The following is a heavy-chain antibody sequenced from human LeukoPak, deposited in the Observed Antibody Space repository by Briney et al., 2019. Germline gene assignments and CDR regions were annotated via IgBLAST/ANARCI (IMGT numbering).Heavy chain of an antibody. V-gene: IGHV1-69*05. J-gene: IGHJ3*02. CDR3: ARDDQHLDTMTAFDI. D-gene: IGHD3-22*01. Sequence: GASVKVSCKASGGTFSSYAISWVQQAPGQGLEWMGRIVPIFGTANYAQKFQGRVTTTTDESTSTAYMELSSLRSEDTAVYYCARDDQHLDTMTAFDIWGQGTMVTVSS. CDR1: GGTFSSYA. CDR2: IVPIFGTA.